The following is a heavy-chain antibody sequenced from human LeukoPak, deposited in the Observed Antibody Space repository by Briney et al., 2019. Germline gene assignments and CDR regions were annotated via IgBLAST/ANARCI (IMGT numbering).Heavy chain of an antibody. D-gene: IGHD5-18*01. Sequence: GGSLRLSCAASGFTFSSYGMHWVRQAPSKGLEWVAVISYDGSNKYYADSVKGRFTISRDNSKNTLYLQMNSLRAEDTAVYYCAKDLARYSYGLNWFDPWGQGTLVTVSS. CDR2: ISYDGSNK. V-gene: IGHV3-30*18. J-gene: IGHJ5*02. CDR1: GFTFSSYG. CDR3: AKDLARYSYGLNWFDP.